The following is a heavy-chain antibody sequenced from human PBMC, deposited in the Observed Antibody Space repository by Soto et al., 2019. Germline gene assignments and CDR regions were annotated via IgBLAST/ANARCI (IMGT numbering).Heavy chain of an antibody. J-gene: IGHJ3*02. CDR3: ARAGVVVALAAFDI. V-gene: IGHV1-69*06. CDR2: IIPIFGTA. CDR1: GGTFSSYA. Sequence: QVQLVQSGAEVKKPGSSVKVSCKASGGTFSSYAISWVRQAPGQGLEWMGGIIPIFGTANYAQKCQGRVTITADKSTSTAYMELSSLRSEDTAVYCCARAGVVVALAAFDIWGQGTMVTGSS. D-gene: IGHD2-15*01.